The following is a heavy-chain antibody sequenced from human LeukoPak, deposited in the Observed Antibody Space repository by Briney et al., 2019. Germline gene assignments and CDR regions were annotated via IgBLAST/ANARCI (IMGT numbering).Heavy chain of an antibody. Sequence: GGSLRLSCAASGFTFSSYAMHWVRQAPGKGLEWVAVISYDGSNKYYADSVKGRFTISRDNSKNTLYLQMNSLRAEDTAVYYCARDASVAGTDYFDYWGQGTLVTVSS. CDR2: ISYDGSNK. V-gene: IGHV3-30*04. D-gene: IGHD6-19*01. CDR1: GFTFSSYA. CDR3: ARDASVAGTDYFDY. J-gene: IGHJ4*02.